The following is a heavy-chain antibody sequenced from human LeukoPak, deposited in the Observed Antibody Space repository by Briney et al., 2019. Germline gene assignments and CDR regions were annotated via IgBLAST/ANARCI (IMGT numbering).Heavy chain of an antibody. J-gene: IGHJ4*02. D-gene: IGHD3-16*02. Sequence: GASVKVSCKASGYTFTSYDINWLRQATGQGLEWMGWMNPNSGNTGYAQKFRGRVSITRNTSISTAYMELSSLISEDTAVYYCARLGELSSDDYWGQGTPVTVSS. CDR1: GYTFTSYD. V-gene: IGHV1-8*03. CDR2: MNPNSGNT. CDR3: ARLGELSSDDY.